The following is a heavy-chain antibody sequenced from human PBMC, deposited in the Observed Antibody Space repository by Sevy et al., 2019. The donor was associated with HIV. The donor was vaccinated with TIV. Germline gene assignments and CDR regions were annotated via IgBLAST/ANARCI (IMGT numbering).Heavy chain of an antibody. D-gene: IGHD4-17*01. CDR3: ARDLHNDNGDYRSKHDAFEV. V-gene: IGHV3-21*01. CDR2: VSSSSSYI. CDR1: GFTVSSNY. J-gene: IGHJ3*01. Sequence: GGSLRLSCAASGFTVSSNYMSWVRQAPGKGLQWVSSVSSSSSYIYYADSVRGRFTISRDNVKNSLYLQMNSLRAEDTAVYYCARDLHNDNGDYRSKHDAFEVWGQGTMVTVSS.